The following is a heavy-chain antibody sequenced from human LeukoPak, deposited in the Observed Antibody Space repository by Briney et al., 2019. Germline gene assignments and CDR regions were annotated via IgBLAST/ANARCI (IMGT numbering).Heavy chain of an antibody. CDR1: GFTFSSRW. D-gene: IGHD2-15*01. CDR2: IKADGSEK. V-gene: IGHV3-7*04. J-gene: IGHJ4*02. Sequence: QPGGSLRLSCAASGFTFSSRWMSWVRQAPGRGLEWVANIKADGSEKYYVDSVEGRFTVSRDNAKNSLYLQMNSLRAEDTAVYYCARYCGGGSCFDSWGQGTLVTVSS. CDR3: ARYCGGGSCFDS.